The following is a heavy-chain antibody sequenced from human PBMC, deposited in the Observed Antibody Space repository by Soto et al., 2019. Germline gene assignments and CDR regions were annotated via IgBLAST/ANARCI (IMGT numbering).Heavy chain of an antibody. J-gene: IGHJ4*02. CDR3: ARGGYSYDDY. CDR2: IYYSGST. Sequence: QVQLQESGPGLVKPSETLSLTCSVFGGSVSSGSYYWSWIRQPPGKGLEWIGYIYYSGSTNYNSSLKSRFTISVDTSKNQFSLKLSAVTAADTAVYYCARGGYSYDDYWGQGTLVTVSS. V-gene: IGHV4-61*01. CDR1: GGSVSSGSYY. D-gene: IGHD5-18*01.